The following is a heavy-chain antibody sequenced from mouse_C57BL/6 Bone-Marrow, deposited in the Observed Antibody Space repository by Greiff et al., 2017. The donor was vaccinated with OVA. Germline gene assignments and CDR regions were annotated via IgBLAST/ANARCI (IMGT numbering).Heavy chain of an antibody. CDR3: RFWFAY. CDR2: IYPGNSDT. J-gene: IGHJ3*01. V-gene: IGHV1-5*01. Sequence: VQLQQSGTVLARPGASVKMSCKTSGYTFTSYWMHWVKQRPGQGLEWIGAIYPGNSDTSYNQKFKGMAKLTAVTSASTAYMELSSLTNEDSSVYYCRFWFAYWGQGTLVTVSA. CDR1: GYTFTSYW.